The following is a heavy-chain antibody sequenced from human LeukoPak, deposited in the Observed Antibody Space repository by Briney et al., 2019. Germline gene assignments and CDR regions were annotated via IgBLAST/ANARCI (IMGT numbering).Heavy chain of an antibody. D-gene: IGHD3-3*01. CDR3: ARGYAFWSGLFDY. V-gene: IGHV4-59*01. Sequence: PSETLSLTCTVSGGSISSYYWSWIRQPPGKGLKWIGYIYYSGSTNYNPSLKSRVTISVDTSKNQFSLKLSSVTAADTAVYYCARGYAFWSGLFDYWGQGTLVTVSS. CDR2: IYYSGST. J-gene: IGHJ4*02. CDR1: GGSISSYY.